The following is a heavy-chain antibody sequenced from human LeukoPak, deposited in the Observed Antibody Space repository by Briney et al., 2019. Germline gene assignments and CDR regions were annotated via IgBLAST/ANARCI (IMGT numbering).Heavy chain of an antibody. D-gene: IGHD5-18*01. J-gene: IGHJ4*02. V-gene: IGHV3-30-3*01. CDR2: VSYDGSNK. CDR3: ARGQGYSYGPDYFDY. CDR1: GFTFSTYA. Sequence: PGGSLRLSCAASGFTFSTYALHWVRQAPGKGLEWVAIVSYDGSNKYYADSVKGRSTISRDNSRTPLYLQMNSLRPEDTALYFCARGQGYSYGPDYFDYWGQGTLVTVSS.